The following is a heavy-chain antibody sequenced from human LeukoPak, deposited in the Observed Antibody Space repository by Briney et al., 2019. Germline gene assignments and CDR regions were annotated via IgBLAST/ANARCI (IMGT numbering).Heavy chain of an antibody. Sequence: MSSETLSLTCTVSGGSISSYYWSWIRQPPGKGLEWIGYIYYSGSTNYNPSLKSRVTISVDTSKNQFSLKLSSVTAADTAVYYCARLSFYGDSNIDYWGQGTLVTVSS. D-gene: IGHD4-17*01. V-gene: IGHV4-59*08. CDR3: ARLSFYGDSNIDY. CDR1: GGSISSYY. J-gene: IGHJ4*02. CDR2: IYYSGST.